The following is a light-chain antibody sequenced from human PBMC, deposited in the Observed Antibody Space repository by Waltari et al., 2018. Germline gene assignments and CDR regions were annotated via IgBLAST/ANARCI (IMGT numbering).Light chain of an antibody. CDR2: DVS. J-gene: IGLJ3*02. CDR3: SSYTSISTWV. CDR1: SSELGGSNY. Sequence: QSALTQPASVSESPGQSITISCTGTSSELGGSNYVSWYQHHPGKAPKLMIYDVSHRPSGVSDRFSGSKSGNTASLTISGLQAEDEADYFCSSYTSISTWVFGGGTKLTVL. V-gene: IGLV2-14*03.